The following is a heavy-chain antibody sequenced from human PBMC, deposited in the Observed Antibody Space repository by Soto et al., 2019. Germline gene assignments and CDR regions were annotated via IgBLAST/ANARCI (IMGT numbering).Heavy chain of an antibody. D-gene: IGHD5-12*01. V-gene: IGHV3-23*01. CDR1: GFTFSSYA. J-gene: IGHJ4*02. CDR3: AKVGPGRWLQLKSPLDY. Sequence: PGGSLRLSCAASGFTFSSYAMSWVRQAPGKGLEWVSAISGSGGSTYYADSVKGRFTISRDNSKNTLYLQMNSLRAEDTAVYYCAKVGPGRWLQLKSPLDYWGQGTLVTVSS. CDR2: ISGSGGST.